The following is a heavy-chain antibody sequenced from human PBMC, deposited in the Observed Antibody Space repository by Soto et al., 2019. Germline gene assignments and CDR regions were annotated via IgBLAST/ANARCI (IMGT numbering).Heavy chain of an antibody. CDR3: ARLNGWSPTTFYFDY. CDR2: INAGNGNT. J-gene: IGHJ4*02. V-gene: IGHV1-3*01. Sequence: ASVKVSCKASGYTFTSYAMHWVRQAPGQRLEWMGRINAGNGNTKYSQKFQGRVTITRDTSASTAYMELSSLRSEDTAVYYCARLNGWSPTTFYFDYWGQGTLVTVS. D-gene: IGHD1-26*01. CDR1: GYTFTSYA.